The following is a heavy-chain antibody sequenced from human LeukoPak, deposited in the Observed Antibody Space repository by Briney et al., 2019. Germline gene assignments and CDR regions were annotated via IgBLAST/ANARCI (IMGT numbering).Heavy chain of an antibody. Sequence: GGSLRLSCAASGFTFSAYGMHWVRQAPGKGLEWVAIIRSDGSNIYYADSVKGRFTISRDNSKNTLYLQINSLRVEDTAVYYCAKDYGGYYYYMDVWGKGTTVTISS. CDR2: IRSDGSNI. CDR3: AKDYGGYYYYMDV. D-gene: IGHD4-17*01. CDR1: GFTFSAYG. J-gene: IGHJ6*03. V-gene: IGHV3-30*02.